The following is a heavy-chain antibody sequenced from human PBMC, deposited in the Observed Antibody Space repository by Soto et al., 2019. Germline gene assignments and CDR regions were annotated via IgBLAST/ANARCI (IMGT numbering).Heavy chain of an antibody. V-gene: IGHV3-30*18. D-gene: IGHD2-15*01. Sequence: GGSLRLSCAASGFTFSSYGMHWVRQAPGKGLEWVAVISYDGSNKYYADSVKGRFTISRDNSKNTLYLQMNSLRAEDTAVYYCAKDYCSGGSCYLNYWGQGTLVTVSS. CDR3: AKDYCSGGSCYLNY. CDR1: GFTFSSYG. J-gene: IGHJ4*02. CDR2: ISYDGSNK.